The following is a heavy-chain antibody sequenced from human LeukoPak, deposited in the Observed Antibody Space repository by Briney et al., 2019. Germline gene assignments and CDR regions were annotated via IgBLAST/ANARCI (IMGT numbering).Heavy chain of an antibody. CDR2: IIPVLDIA. J-gene: IGHJ3*02. D-gene: IGHD2-15*01. V-gene: IGHV1-69*04. Sequence: SVKVSCKASRDTFSSDDITWVRQAPGQGLEWMGRIIPVLDIANYAQKFQGRVTITADKSTNTVYMELNSLTSEDTAVYYCATLGYCSGGSCYLRSLSGAFDIWGQGTMVTVSS. CDR3: ATLGYCSGGSCYLRSLSGAFDI. CDR1: RDTFSSDD.